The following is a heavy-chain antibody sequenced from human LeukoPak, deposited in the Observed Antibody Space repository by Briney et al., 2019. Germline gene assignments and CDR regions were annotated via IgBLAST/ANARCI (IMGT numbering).Heavy chain of an antibody. CDR3: ARGQWELLRPVWERYFAY. CDR2: IYYSGST. J-gene: IGHJ4*02. CDR1: GGSISSYY. V-gene: IGHV4-59*12. Sequence: SETLSLTCTVSGGSISSYYWSWIRQPPGKGLEWIGYIYYSGSTNYNPSLKSRVTISVDRSKNQFSLKLSSVTAADTAVYYCARGQWELLRPVWERYFAYWGQGTLVTVSS. D-gene: IGHD1-26*01.